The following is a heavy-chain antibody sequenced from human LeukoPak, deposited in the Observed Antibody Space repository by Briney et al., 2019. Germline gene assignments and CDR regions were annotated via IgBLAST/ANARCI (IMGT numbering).Heavy chain of an antibody. CDR3: ARDSSAAPHSY. V-gene: IGHV3-7*01. Sequence: PGGSLRLSCAASGFTFSGYLMSWVRQAPGKGLEWVANIKGEGSEKYYVDSVKGRFIISRDNAKNSLYLQMNSLRAEDTAVYYCARDSSAAPHSYWGQGTLVTVFS. J-gene: IGHJ4*02. CDR2: IKGEGSEK. CDR1: GFTFSGYL. D-gene: IGHD2-15*01.